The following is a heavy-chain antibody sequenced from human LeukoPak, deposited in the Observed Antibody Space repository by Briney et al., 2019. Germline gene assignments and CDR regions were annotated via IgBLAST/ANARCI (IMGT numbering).Heavy chain of an antibody. D-gene: IGHD2-2*02. J-gene: IGHJ5*02. CDR3: ARDCSSTSCYTWGFDP. CDR1: GNTFTSYG. V-gene: IGHV1-18*01. Sequence: ASVKVSCKASGNTFTSYGISWVRQAPGKGLEWMGWISAYNGNTNYAQKLQGRVTMTTDTSTSTAYMELRSLRSDDTAVYYCARDCSSTSCYTWGFDPWGQGTLVTVSS. CDR2: ISAYNGNT.